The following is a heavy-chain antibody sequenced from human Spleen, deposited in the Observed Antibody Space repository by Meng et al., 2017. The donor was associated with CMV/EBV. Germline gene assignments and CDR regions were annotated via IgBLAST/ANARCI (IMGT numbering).Heavy chain of an antibody. V-gene: IGHV3-20*04. CDR2: INWDGGST. CDR3: ARDWRYYFDS. J-gene: IGHJ4*02. Sequence: GESLKISCAASGFTFDDYGMSWVRQAPGKGLEWVSGINWDGGSTGYADSVKGRFTISRDNAKNSLYLQMNSLRVEDTAVYYCARDWRYYFDSWGQGTLVTVSS. CDR1: GFTFDDYG.